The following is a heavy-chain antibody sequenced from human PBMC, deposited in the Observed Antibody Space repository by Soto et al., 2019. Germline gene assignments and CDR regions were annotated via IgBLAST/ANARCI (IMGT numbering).Heavy chain of an antibody. Sequence: ASVKVSCKASGGTFSSYAISWVRQAPGQGXEWMGGIIPIFGTANYAQKFQGRVTITADESTSTAYMELSSLRSEDTAVYYCAKCSSIAAAGHYYYYGMDVWGQGSTVTVSS. D-gene: IGHD6-13*01. CDR1: GGTFSSYA. CDR3: AKCSSIAAAGHYYYYGMDV. V-gene: IGHV1-69*13. CDR2: IIPIFGTA. J-gene: IGHJ6*02.